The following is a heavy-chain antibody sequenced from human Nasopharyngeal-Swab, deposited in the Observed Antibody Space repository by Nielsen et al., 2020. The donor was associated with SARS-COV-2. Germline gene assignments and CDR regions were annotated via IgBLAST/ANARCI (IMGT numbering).Heavy chain of an antibody. CDR1: GFTFTSHG. Sequence: GGSLRLSCAASGFTFTSHGMYWVRQAPGEGLDWVAFIRNDGSNKNYADSVKGRFTISRDNSKNTLYLQMNSLRAEDTAMYYCAKDRRLWSNDFDYWGQGTLVTVSS. V-gene: IGHV3-30*02. CDR2: IRNDGSNK. J-gene: IGHJ4*02. CDR3: AKDRRLWSNDFDY. D-gene: IGHD4/OR15-4a*01.